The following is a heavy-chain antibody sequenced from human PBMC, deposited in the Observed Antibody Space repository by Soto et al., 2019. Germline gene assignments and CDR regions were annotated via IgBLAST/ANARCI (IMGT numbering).Heavy chain of an antibody. CDR3: AIHPIAAAGTDPKYLQH. CDR1: GFTFSDYY. J-gene: IGHJ1*01. CDR2: ISSSGSTI. V-gene: IGHV3-11*01. D-gene: IGHD6-13*01. Sequence: GGSLRLSCAASGFTFSDYYMSWIRQAPGKGLEWVSYISSSGSTIYYAESVKGRFTIPRDNAKNSLYLQMNSLRAEDTAVYYCAIHPIAAAGTDPKYLQHWGQGTLVTVSS.